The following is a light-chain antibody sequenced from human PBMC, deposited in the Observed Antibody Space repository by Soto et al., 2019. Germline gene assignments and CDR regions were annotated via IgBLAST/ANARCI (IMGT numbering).Light chain of an antibody. V-gene: IGKV1-33*01. CDR3: QQYDNIPT. CDR2: DAS. J-gene: IGKJ5*01. Sequence: DIQMTQSPSSLSASVGDRVTITWQASQDISNYLNWYQQKPGKAPKLLIYDASNLETGVPSRLSGSGSGTDFTFTISSMTPEDIATYYCQQYDNIPTFGHGTRLEIK. CDR1: QDISNY.